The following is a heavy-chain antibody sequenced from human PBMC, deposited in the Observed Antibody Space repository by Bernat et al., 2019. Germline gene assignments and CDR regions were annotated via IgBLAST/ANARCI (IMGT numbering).Heavy chain of an antibody. Sequence: EVQLVESGGGLVKPGGSLRLSCAASGFTFSNAWMSWVRQAPGKGLEWVGRIKSKTDGGTIDYAAPVKGRFTISRDDSKNTLYLQMNSLKTEDTAVYYCTLGVAHSYYFYYYMDVWGKGTTVTVSS. J-gene: IGHJ6*03. V-gene: IGHV3-15*01. D-gene: IGHD3-16*01. CDR3: TLGVAHSYYFYYYMDV. CDR2: IKSKTDGGTI. CDR1: GFTFSNAW.